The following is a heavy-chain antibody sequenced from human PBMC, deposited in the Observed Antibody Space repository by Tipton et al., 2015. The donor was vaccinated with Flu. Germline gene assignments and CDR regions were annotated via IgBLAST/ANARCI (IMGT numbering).Heavy chain of an antibody. D-gene: IGHD4-11*01. CDR2: INHSGST. CDR1: GGSFSGYY. V-gene: IGHV4-34*01. CDR3: ARRDYSNYVSEPKNWFDP. J-gene: IGHJ5*02. Sequence: LRLSCAVYGGSFSGYYWSWIRQPPGKGLEWIGEINHSGSTNYNPSLKSRVTISLDKSNNQFSLRLVSVTATDTAVYYCARRDYSNYVSEPKNWFDPWGQGILVTVSS.